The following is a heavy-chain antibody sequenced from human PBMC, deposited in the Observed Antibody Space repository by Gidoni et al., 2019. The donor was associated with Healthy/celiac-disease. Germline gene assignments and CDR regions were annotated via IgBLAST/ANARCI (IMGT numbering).Heavy chain of an antibody. J-gene: IGHJ3*02. Sequence: EVQLVESGGGLVQPGGSLRLSCAASGFTFSSYSMNWVRQAPGKGLEWVSYISSSSSTIYYADSVKGRFTISRDNAKNSLYLQMNSLRAEDTAVYYCASGYDLDAFDIWGQGTMVTVSS. CDR2: ISSSSSTI. D-gene: IGHD5-12*01. CDR3: ASGYDLDAFDI. CDR1: GFTFSSYS. V-gene: IGHV3-48*01.